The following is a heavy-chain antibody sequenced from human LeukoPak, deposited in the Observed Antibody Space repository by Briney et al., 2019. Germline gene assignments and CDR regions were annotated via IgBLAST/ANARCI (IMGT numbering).Heavy chain of an antibody. D-gene: IGHD1-26*01. CDR2: ISAYNGKT. CDR3: ARKGLASGRGPAWFDP. Sequence: ASVKVSCKASGYTFTSYGISWVRQAPGQGLEWMGWISAYNGKTNYAQKLQGRVTMTPDTSTSTAYMELRSLRSDDTAVYYCARKGLASGRGPAWFDPWGQGTLVTVSS. V-gene: IGHV1-18*01. J-gene: IGHJ5*02. CDR1: GYTFTSYG.